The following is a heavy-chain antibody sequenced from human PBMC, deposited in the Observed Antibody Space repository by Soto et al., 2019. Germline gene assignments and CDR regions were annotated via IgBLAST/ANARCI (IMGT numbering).Heavy chain of an antibody. CDR3: ARDLAAVPRAIDY. V-gene: IGHV4-59*01. CDR2: VYYTGTT. D-gene: IGHD6-13*01. CDR1: GGSISSYF. J-gene: IGHJ4*02. Sequence: LSLTCTVSGGSISSYFYIWVRQPPGKGLEWIGSVYYTGTTDYNPSLKSRVTISVDTSKTQFSLNLRSVTAADTAVYYCARDLAAVPRAIDYWGPGTLLTVS.